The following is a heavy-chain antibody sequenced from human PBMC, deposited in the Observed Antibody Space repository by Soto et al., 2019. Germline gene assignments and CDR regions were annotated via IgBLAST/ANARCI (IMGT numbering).Heavy chain of an antibody. Sequence: QVQLVESGGGVVQPGRSLRLSCAASGFTFSSYAMHWVRQAPGKGLEWVAVISYDGSNKYYADSLKGRFTISRDNSKNTLYLQMNSLRAEYTAVYYCASQLELQRVDYWGQGTLVTVSS. CDR1: GFTFSSYA. CDR3: ASQLELQRVDY. D-gene: IGHD1-1*01. V-gene: IGHV3-30-3*01. J-gene: IGHJ4*02. CDR2: ISYDGSNK.